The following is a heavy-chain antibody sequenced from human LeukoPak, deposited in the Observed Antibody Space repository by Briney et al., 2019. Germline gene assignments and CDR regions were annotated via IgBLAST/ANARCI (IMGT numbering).Heavy chain of an antibody. D-gene: IGHD6-19*01. CDR3: ATYAVAGTEY. CDR2: ISSSSTTI. Sequence: GGSLRLSCAASGFTFSSYSMNWVRQAPGKGLEWVSYISSSSTTIYHAASVKGRFTISRDNAKNSLYLQMNSLRDDDTAVYYCATYAVAGTEYWGQGTLLTVSP. J-gene: IGHJ4*02. CDR1: GFTFSSYS. V-gene: IGHV3-48*02.